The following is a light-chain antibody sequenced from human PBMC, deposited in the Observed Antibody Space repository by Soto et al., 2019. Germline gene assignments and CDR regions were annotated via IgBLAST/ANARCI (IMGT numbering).Light chain of an antibody. J-gene: IGKJ1*01. V-gene: IGKV1-5*03. CDR2: KAS. CDR1: QSISSG. CDR3: QQYNSYTWT. Sequence: DIQMTESPSTLSASVGDRVTITCRASQSISSGLAWYQQKPGKAPKLLIYKASSLESGVPSGFSGSRSGTEFPLTISSLQPDDFATYSCQQYNSYTWTFGQGTKVDIK.